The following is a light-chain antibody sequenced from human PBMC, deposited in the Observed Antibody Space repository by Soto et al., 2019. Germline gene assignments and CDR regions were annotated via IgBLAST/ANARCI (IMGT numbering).Light chain of an antibody. CDR2: EVS. V-gene: IGLV2-14*01. CDR3: CSSTGISTRL. CDR1: TSDIGTYSY. Sequence: QSVLTQPASVSGSPGQSITISCTGTTSDIGTYSYVSWYQRHAGKAPKLIIYEVSHRPSGVPNRFSGSKSGSTASLTISGLQAEDEAHYYCCSSTGISTRLFATGTKVTVL. J-gene: IGLJ1*01.